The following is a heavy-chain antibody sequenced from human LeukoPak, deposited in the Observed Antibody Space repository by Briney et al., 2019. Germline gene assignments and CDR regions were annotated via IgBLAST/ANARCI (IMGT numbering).Heavy chain of an antibody. J-gene: IGHJ3*01. CDR2: ISGSGVTT. CDR1: GFTFGSYA. D-gene: IGHD2-8*01. CDR3: APSPGYCTNGVCFG. V-gene: IGHV3-23*01. Sequence: GRSLRLSCAASGFTFGSYAMSWVRQAPGKGLEWVSAISGSGVTTYYADSVKGRFTISRDNSKNTLFLQMNSLRAEDTAVYYCAPSPGYCTNGVCFGWGQGTMVTVSS.